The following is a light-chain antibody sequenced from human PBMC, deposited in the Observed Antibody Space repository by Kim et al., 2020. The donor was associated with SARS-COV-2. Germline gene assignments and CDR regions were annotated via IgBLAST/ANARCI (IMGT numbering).Light chain of an antibody. V-gene: IGKV3-20*01. CDR3: QQCGSSPGIT. CDR1: QSVSSSY. CDR2: GAS. J-gene: IGKJ3*01. Sequence: EIVLTQSPGTLSLSPGERATLSCRASQSVSSSYLAWYQQKPGQAPRLLIYGASSRATGIPDRFSGSGSGTDFTLTISRLEPEDFAVYYCQQCGSSPGITFGPGTKVDIK.